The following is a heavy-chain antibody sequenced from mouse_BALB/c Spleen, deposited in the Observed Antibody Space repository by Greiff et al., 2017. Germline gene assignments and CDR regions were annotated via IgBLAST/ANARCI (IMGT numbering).Heavy chain of an antibody. CDR1: GYSFTSYW. CDR3: ARSITTATVYYAMDY. Sequence: VQLQESGPQLVRPGASVKISCKASGYSFTSYWMHWVKQRPGQGLEWIGMIDPSDSETRLNQKFKDKATLTVDKSSSTAYMQLSSPTSEDSAVYYCARSITTATVYYAMDYWGQGTSVTVSS. D-gene: IGHD1-2*01. V-gene: IGHV1S126*01. CDR2: IDPSDSET. J-gene: IGHJ4*01.